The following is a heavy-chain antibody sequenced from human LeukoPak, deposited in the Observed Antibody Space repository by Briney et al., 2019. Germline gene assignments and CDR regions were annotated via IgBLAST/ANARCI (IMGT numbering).Heavy chain of an antibody. CDR3: ATAELLSFRKGYFDY. CDR2: FDPEDGET. D-gene: IGHD3-10*01. V-gene: IGHV1-24*01. Sequence: ASVKVSCKVSGYTLTELSMHWVRQAPGKGLGWMGGFDPEDGETIYAQKFQGRVTMTEDTSTDTAYMELSSLRSEDTAVYYCATAELLSFRKGYFDYWGQGTLVTVSS. J-gene: IGHJ4*02. CDR1: GYTLTELS.